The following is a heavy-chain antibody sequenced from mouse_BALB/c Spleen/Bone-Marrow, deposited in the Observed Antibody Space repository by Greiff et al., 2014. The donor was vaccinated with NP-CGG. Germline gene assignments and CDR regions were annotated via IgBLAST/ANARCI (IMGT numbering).Heavy chain of an antibody. Sequence: VQRMESGAELVKPGASVKLSCKASGYTFTDYIIHWIKQRSGQGLEWIGWFYPGSGNIKYNEKFKDKVTLTADKSSSTVYMELSRLTSEDSAVYFCTRHFYGSSYFDYWGQGTTLTVSS. J-gene: IGHJ2*01. V-gene: IGHV1-62-2*01. D-gene: IGHD1-1*01. CDR1: GYTFTDYI. CDR3: TRHFYGSSYFDY. CDR2: FYPGSGNI.